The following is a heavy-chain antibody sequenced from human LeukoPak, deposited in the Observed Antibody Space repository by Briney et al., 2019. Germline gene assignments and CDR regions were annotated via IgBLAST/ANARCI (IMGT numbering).Heavy chain of an antibody. V-gene: IGHV3-23*01. CDR3: AEVESSYCRI. CDR2: LGGGGYTT. CDR1: GLTFGNYG. J-gene: IGHJ4*01. D-gene: IGHD3-10*01. Sequence: GGSLRLSCVASGLTFGNYGMKWLRQAPGKGLEWGLSLGGGGYTTYYADSGRGRFTISRDKPKNSMYLQMSSLRAEDTAIYYCAEVESSYCRIWGQGTLVTVSS.